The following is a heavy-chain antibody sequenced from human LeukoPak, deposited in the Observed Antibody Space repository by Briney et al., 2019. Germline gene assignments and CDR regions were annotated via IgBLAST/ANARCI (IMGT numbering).Heavy chain of an antibody. CDR3: AREYSNYGRYGMDV. V-gene: IGHV3-21*01. CDR1: GFTFSSYS. CDR2: ISSSSSYI. D-gene: IGHD4-4*01. Sequence: GGSLRLSCAASGFTFSSYSMNWVRQAPGKGLEWVSSISSSSSYIYYADSVKGRFTISRDNAKNSLYLQMNSLRAEDTAVYYCAREYSNYGRYGMDVWGQGTTVTVS. J-gene: IGHJ6*02.